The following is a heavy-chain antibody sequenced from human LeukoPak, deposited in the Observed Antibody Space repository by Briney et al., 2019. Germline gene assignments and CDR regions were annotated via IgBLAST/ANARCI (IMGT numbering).Heavy chain of an antibody. J-gene: IGHJ4*02. D-gene: IGHD2-21*01. CDR3: ARGDGDFDY. Sequence: GGSLRLSCAASGFTFSSYSMNWVRDAPGKGLERVSSICTSSSYIYYAESEKGGFTHYRDNAKNSLYLQMNSLRAEDTAVYYCARGDGDFDYWGQGTRVTVSS. CDR2: ICTSSSYI. CDR1: GFTFSSYS. V-gene: IGHV3-21*01.